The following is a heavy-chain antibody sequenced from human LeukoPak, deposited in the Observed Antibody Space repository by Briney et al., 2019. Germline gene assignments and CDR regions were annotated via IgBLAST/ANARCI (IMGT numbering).Heavy chain of an antibody. D-gene: IGHD2-21*01. V-gene: IGHV1-46*01. Sequence: ASVKVSCKASGYTFTSYYMHWVRQAPGQGLEWMGIINPSGGSTSYAQKFQGRVTMTRDMSTSTVYMELSSLRSEDTAVYYCARDLVHYYYYMDVWGKGTTVTVSS. CDR1: GYTFTSYY. J-gene: IGHJ6*03. CDR2: INPSGGST. CDR3: ARDLVHYYYYMDV.